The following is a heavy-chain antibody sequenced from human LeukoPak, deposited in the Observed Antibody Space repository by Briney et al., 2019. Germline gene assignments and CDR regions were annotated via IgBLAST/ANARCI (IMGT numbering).Heavy chain of an antibody. J-gene: IGHJ1*01. V-gene: IGHV3-21*01. CDR2: ITSRSSYI. CDR3: ARVRGAGSEYFHH. Sequence: PGGSLRLSCAASGFTFSTYSMNWVRQAPGTGLEWVSSITSRSSYIYCADSVKGRFTISRDNTKNSLYLQMNSLRAEDTAVYYCARVRGAGSEYFHHWGQGTLVTVSS. CDR1: GFTFSTYS.